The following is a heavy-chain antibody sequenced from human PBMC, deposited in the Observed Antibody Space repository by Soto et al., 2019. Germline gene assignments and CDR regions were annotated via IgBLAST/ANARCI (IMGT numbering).Heavy chain of an antibody. CDR2: INHSGST. Sequence: SETLSLTCAVYGGSFSGYYWSWIRQPPGKGLEWIGEINHSGSTNYNPSLKSRVTISVDTSKNQSSLKLSSVTAADTAVYYCASSRGLGNSGSLFYDSWGQGTLVTVSS. V-gene: IGHV4-34*01. D-gene: IGHD1-26*01. CDR1: GGSFSGYY. J-gene: IGHJ4*02. CDR3: ASSRGLGNSGSLFYDS.